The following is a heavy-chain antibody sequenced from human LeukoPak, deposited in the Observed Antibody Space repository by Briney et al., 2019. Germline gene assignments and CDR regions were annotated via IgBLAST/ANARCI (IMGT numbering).Heavy chain of an antibody. J-gene: IGHJ4*02. CDR2: IKSKTDGGTT. CDR3: AKDISRWLQLPHDY. CDR1: GFTFSNAW. V-gene: IGHV3-15*01. D-gene: IGHD5-12*01. Sequence: PGGSLRLSCAASGFTFSNAWMSWVRQAPGKGLEWVGRIKSKTDGGTTDYAAPVKGRFTISRDDSKNTLYLQMNSLKTEDTAVYYCAKDISRWLQLPHDYWGQGTLVTVSS.